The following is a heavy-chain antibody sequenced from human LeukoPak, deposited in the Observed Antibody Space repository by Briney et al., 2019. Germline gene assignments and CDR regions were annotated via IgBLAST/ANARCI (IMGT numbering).Heavy chain of an antibody. Sequence: PGGPLKPSWPPPGSPLRNYAMSWVGQAPGKGRGWVPAISGTGVKTYYADSVKGRFTISRDNSKNTLYLEVESLRAEDTAVYYCARADYSGSGSCVDWGQGTLVTVSS. J-gene: IGHJ4*02. D-gene: IGHD3-10*01. V-gene: IGHV3-23*01. CDR3: ARADYSGSGSCVD. CDR1: GSPLRNYA. CDR2: ISGTGVKT.